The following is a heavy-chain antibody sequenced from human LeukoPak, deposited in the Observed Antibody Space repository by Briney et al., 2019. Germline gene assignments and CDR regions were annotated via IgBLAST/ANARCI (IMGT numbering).Heavy chain of an antibody. CDR1: GFTFSSYG. CDR2: IWYDGSNK. Sequence: GGSLRLSCAASGFTFSSYGMHWVRQALDKGLEWVAVIWYDGSNKYYADSVKGRFTISRDNSKNTLYLQMNSLRAEDTAVYYCARGEFHDIAAAAYWGQGTLVTVSS. D-gene: IGHD6-13*01. V-gene: IGHV3-33*01. J-gene: IGHJ4*02. CDR3: ARGEFHDIAAAAY.